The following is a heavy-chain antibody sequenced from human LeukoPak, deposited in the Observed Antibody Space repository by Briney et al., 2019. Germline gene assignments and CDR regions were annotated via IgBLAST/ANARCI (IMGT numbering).Heavy chain of an antibody. J-gene: IGHJ6*03. V-gene: IGHV3-9*01. Sequence: GGSLRLSCAASGFTFDDYAMHWVRQAPGRGLEWVSGISWNSGSIGYADSVKGRFTISRDNAKNSLYLQMNSLRAEDTAFYFCAKDTSSGWNEDYYMDVWGKGTTVTVSS. CDR3: AKDTSSGWNEDYYMDV. CDR2: ISWNSGSI. CDR1: GFTFDDYA. D-gene: IGHD1-1*01.